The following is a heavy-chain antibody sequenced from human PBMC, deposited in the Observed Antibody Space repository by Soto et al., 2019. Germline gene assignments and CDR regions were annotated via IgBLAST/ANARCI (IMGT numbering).Heavy chain of an antibody. V-gene: IGHV4-61*01. CDR3: ARDRTAEPLGY. D-gene: IGHD2-21*02. CDR1: GGSVSSGSYY. Sequence: PSETLSLTCTVSGGSVSSGSYYWSWIRQPPGKGLEWIGYIYYSGSTNYNPSLKSRVTISVDTSKNQFSLKLSSVTAADTAVYYCARDRTAEPLGYWGQGTLVTVSS. CDR2: IYYSGST. J-gene: IGHJ4*02.